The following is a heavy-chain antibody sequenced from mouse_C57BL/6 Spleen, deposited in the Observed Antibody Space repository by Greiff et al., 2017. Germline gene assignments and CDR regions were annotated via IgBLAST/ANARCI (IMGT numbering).Heavy chain of an antibody. Sequence: LQESGAELVKPGASVKISCKASGYAFSSYWMNWVKQRPGKGLEWIGQIYPGDGDTNYNGKFKGKATLTADKSSSTAYMQLSSLTSEDSAVXFCARLSSPYYAMDYWGQGTSVTVSS. CDR1: GYAFSSYW. V-gene: IGHV1-80*01. CDR3: ARLSSPYYAMDY. J-gene: IGHJ4*01. CDR2: IYPGDGDT.